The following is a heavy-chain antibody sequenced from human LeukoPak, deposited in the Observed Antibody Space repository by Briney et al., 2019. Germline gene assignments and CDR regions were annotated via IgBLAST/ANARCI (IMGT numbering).Heavy chain of an antibody. CDR3: ARQGGAAKFYFDY. D-gene: IGHD2-15*01. CDR1: GYSFTYW. CDR2: IHPGDSDT. Sequence: GESLKISCKGSGYSFTYWIAWVRQMPGKGLEWMGIIHPGDSDTRYSPSFQGQVTISVDKSISTAYLQWSSLKASDTAMYYCARQGGAAKFYFDYWGQGTLVTVSS. V-gene: IGHV5-51*01. J-gene: IGHJ4*02.